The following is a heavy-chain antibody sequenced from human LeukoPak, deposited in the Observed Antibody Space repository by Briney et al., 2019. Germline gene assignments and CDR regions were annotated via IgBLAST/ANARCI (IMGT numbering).Heavy chain of an antibody. CDR1: GFSFGSHA. J-gene: IGHJ3*02. CDR2: ISVSGAGT. CDR3: AKDIGRPDAFDI. V-gene: IGHV3-23*01. Sequence: GGSLRLSCAASGFSFGSHAMSWVHQAPGKGLEWVARISVSGAGTDYADSVKGRFTISRDNSKNTLDLQMNSLRAEDTAVYYCAKDIGRPDAFDIWGQGTMVTVSS. D-gene: IGHD3/OR15-3a*01.